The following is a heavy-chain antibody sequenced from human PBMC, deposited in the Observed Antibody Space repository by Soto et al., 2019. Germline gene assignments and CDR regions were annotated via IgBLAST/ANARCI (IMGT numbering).Heavy chain of an antibody. J-gene: IGHJ4*02. D-gene: IGHD3-22*01. CDR1: VSSISSITC. CDR3: ARSAVAITSVGYFDY. V-gene: IGHV4-28*01. CDR2: IYYSGST. Sequence: QVQLQESGPDLGRPSDTLSLPWPVFVSSISSITCGGWIRRPQGKGLEWIGYIYYSGSTYYNPSLKSRVTMSVDTSKNQFSLKLSSVTAVDTAVYYCARSAVAITSVGYFDYWGQGTLVTVSS.